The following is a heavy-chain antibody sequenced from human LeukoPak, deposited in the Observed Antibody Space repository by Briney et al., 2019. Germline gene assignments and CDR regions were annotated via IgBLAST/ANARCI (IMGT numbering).Heavy chain of an antibody. CDR2: INHSGST. V-gene: IGHV4-34*01. D-gene: IGHD5-18*01. CDR1: GGSFSGYY. J-gene: IGHJ6*03. CDR3: ARLPGYSYGWYYMDV. Sequence: SETLSLTCAVYGGSFSGYYWSWIRQPPGKGLEWIGEINHSGSTNYNPSLKSRVTISVDTSKNQFSLKLSSVTAADTAVYYCARLPGYSYGWYYMDVWGKGTTVTVSS.